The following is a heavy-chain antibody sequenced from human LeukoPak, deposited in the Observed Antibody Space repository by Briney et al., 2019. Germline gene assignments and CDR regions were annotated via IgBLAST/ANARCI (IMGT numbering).Heavy chain of an antibody. CDR3: ARVGSGWGNLFDY. CDR1: GGSISSSSYY. Sequence: PSETLSLTCTVSGGSISSSSYYWGWIRQPPGKGLEWIGSIYYSGSTYYNPSLKSRLTISVDTSKNQFSLKLSSVTAADTAVYYCARVGSGWGNLFDYWGQGTLVTVSS. D-gene: IGHD7-27*01. J-gene: IGHJ4*02. CDR2: IYYSGST. V-gene: IGHV4-39*01.